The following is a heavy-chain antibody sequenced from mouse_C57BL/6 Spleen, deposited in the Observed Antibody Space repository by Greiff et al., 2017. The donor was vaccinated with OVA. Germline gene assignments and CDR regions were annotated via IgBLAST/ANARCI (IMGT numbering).Heavy chain of an antibody. Sequence: EVKLVESGAELVKPGASVKLSCTASGFNIKDYYMHWVKQRTEQGLEWIGRIDPEDGETKYAPKFQGKTTITADTSSNTASLQLSSLTSEDTAVYYCAYYYGSPRYYAMDYWGQGTSVTVSS. V-gene: IGHV14-2*01. CDR2: IDPEDGET. CDR3: AYYYGSPRYYAMDY. CDR1: GFNIKDYY. J-gene: IGHJ4*01. D-gene: IGHD1-1*01.